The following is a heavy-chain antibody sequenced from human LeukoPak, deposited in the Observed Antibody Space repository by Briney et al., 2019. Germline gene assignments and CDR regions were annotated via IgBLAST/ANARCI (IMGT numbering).Heavy chain of an antibody. D-gene: IGHD3-3*01. CDR1: GGSISSYY. CDR3: ARGSYYDFPDV. J-gene: IGHJ6*04. CDR2: IYYSGST. Sequence: PSETLSLTCTVSGGSISSYYWSWIRQPPGKGLEWIGYIYYSGSTNYNPSLKSRVTMSVDTSKNQFSLRLSSVTAADTAVYYCARGSYYDFPDVWGKGTTVTVSS. V-gene: IGHV4-59*12.